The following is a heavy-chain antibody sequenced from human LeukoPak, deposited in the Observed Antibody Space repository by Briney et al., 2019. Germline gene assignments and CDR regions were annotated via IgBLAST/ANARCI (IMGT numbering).Heavy chain of an antibody. D-gene: IGHD3-9*01. Sequence: SETLSLTCAVYGGSFSGYYWSWIRQPPGKGLEWIGEINHSGSTNYNPSLKSRVTISVDTSKNQFSLKLSSVTAADTAVYYCARGGKGYLDWLLDNWFDPWGQGTLVTVSS. CDR3: ARGGKGYLDWLLDNWFDP. CDR1: GGSFSGYY. J-gene: IGHJ5*02. V-gene: IGHV4-34*01. CDR2: INHSGST.